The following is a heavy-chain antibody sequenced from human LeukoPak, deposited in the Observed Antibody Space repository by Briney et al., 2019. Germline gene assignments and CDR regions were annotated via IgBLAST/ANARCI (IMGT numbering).Heavy chain of an antibody. CDR2: IYYSGST. CDR3: ARQEQWLTH. CDR1: GGSISSSSYY. D-gene: IGHD6-19*01. J-gene: IGHJ4*02. Sequence: PSETLSLTCTVSGGSISSSSYYWGWIRQPPGQGLEWIGSIYYSGSTYYNPSLKSRVTISVDTSKNQFSLKLSSVTAADTAVYYCARQEQWLTHWGQGTLVTVSS. V-gene: IGHV4-39*01.